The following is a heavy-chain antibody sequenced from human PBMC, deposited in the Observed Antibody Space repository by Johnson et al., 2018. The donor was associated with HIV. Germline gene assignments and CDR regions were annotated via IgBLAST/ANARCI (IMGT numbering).Heavy chain of an antibody. D-gene: IGHD4-17*01. Sequence: VQLVESGGDLVQPGRSLRLSCAASGFTFDDFTMHWVRQAPGKGLEWVSGISWNSGRIGYADYVKGRFTISRDNSKFTLSLHMNNLRVEDTAIYYCAKSFGDYNDDPFDIWGQGTMVTVSS. J-gene: IGHJ3*02. CDR3: AKSFGDYNDDPFDI. CDR2: ISWNSGRI. CDR1: GFTFDDFT. V-gene: IGHV3-9*01.